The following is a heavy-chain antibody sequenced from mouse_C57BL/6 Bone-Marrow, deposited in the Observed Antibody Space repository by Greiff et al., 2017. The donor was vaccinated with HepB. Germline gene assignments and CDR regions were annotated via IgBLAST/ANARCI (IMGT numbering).Heavy chain of an antibody. Sequence: EVKLQESVAELVRPGASVKLSCTASGFNIKNTYMHWVKQRPEQGLEWIGRIDPANGNTKYAPKFQGKATITADTSSNTAYLQLSSLTSEDTAIYYCASYYYGSSFFDYWGQGTTLTVSS. CDR1: GFNIKNTY. CDR3: ASYYYGSSFFDY. V-gene: IGHV14-3*01. J-gene: IGHJ2*01. D-gene: IGHD1-1*01. CDR2: IDPANGNT.